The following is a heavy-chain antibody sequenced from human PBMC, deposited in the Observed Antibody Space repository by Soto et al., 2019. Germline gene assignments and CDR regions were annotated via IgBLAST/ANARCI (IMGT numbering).Heavy chain of an antibody. V-gene: IGHV4-59*01. J-gene: IGHJ5*02. D-gene: IGHD3-10*01. CDR3: ARVLNTGGELLAPRINWFDP. CDR1: GGSISSYY. Sequence: SETLSLTCTVSGGSISSYYWSWIRQPPGKGLEWIGYIYYSGSTNYNPSLKSRVTISVDTSKNQFSLKLSSVTAADTAVYYCARVLNTGGELLAPRINWFDPWGQGTLVTVSS. CDR2: IYYSGST.